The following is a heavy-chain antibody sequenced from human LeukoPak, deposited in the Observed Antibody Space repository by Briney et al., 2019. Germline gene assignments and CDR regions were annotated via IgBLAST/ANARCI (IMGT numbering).Heavy chain of an antibody. J-gene: IGHJ3*02. CDR2: INAGNGNT. V-gene: IGHV1-3*01. D-gene: IGHD3-16*01. Sequence: ASVKVSCKASGYTFTSYAMHWVRQAPGQRLEWMGWINAGNGNTKYSQKFQGRVTITRDTSASTAYMELSSLRSEDTAVYYCATLRLRVPDAFDIWGQGTMVTVSS. CDR3: ATLRLRVPDAFDI. CDR1: GYTFTSYA.